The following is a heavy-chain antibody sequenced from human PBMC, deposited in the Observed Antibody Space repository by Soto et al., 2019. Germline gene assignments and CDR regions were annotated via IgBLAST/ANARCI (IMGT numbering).Heavy chain of an antibody. CDR3: ARDPHPSDIVQMAPFDY. D-gene: IGHD2-8*01. J-gene: IGHJ4*02. CDR1: GYTFTRYG. V-gene: IGHV1-18*01. CDR2: ISAYNGNT. Sequence: AXVKVSWKAAGYTFTRYGSGWVRQAPGRCLEWMGWISAYNGNTNYAQKLQGRVTMTTDTSTSTAYMELRSLRSDDTAVYYCARDPHPSDIVQMAPFDYWGQGTLVTVSS.